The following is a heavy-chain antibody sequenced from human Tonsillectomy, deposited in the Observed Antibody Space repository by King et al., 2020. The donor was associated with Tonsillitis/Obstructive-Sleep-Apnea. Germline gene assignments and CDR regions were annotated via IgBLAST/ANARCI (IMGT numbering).Heavy chain of an antibody. J-gene: IGHJ5*02. D-gene: IGHD2-15*01. V-gene: IGHV1-2*02. CDR1: GYTFIGYY. CDR2: INPDSGGT. Sequence: QLVQSGAEVKKPWASVKVSCKASGYTFIGYYIYWVRQAPGQGLECMGWINPDSGGTNYAQEFQGRVSMTRDTSISTAYMELTRLTSDDTAVYYCAREKVLVAATNYWFDPWGQGTLVTVSS. CDR3: AREKVLVAATNYWFDP.